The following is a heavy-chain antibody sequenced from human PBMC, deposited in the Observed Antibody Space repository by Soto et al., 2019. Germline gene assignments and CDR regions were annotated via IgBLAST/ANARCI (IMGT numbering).Heavy chain of an antibody. D-gene: IGHD4-17*01. CDR3: ARDRDYGDHGDAFDI. CDR2: IYSGGST. V-gene: IGHV3-66*01. CDR1: GFTVSSNY. Sequence: EVQLVESGGGLVQPGGSLRLSCAASGFTVSSNYMSWVRQAPGKGLEWVSVIYSGGSTYYADSVKGRFTISRDNSKNTMYLQMNSLRAEDTAVYYCARDRDYGDHGDAFDIWGQGTMVTVSS. J-gene: IGHJ3*02.